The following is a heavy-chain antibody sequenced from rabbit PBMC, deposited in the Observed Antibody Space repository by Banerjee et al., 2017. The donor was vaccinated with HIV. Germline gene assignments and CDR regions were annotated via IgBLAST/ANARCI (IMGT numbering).Heavy chain of an antibody. CDR2: INTGSGST. CDR1: GFDFSTNT. J-gene: IGHJ4*01. D-gene: IGHD4-1*01. CDR3: ARDLAGDWTAFNL. V-gene: IGHV1S45*01. Sequence: QEQLEESGGDLVKPEGSLTLTCTASGFDFSTNTMCWVRQAPGKGLEWIGCINTGSGSTYYATWAKGRFTISKTSSTTVTLQMTSLTAADTATYFCARDLAGDWTAFNLWGQGTLVTVS.